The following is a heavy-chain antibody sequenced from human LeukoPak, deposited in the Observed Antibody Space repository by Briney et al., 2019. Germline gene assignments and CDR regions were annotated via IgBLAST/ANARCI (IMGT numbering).Heavy chain of an antibody. CDR1: GFTSDDYA. CDR2: ISWNSGSI. J-gene: IGHJ4*02. CDR3: AKASLAYCGGDCYSGFNY. D-gene: IGHD2-21*02. V-gene: IGHV3-9*02. Sequence: GGSLRLSCAASGFTSDDYAMRWVRQAPGKGLEWVSGISWNSGSIDYADSVKGRFTISRDNAKNSLYLQMNSLRAEDTALYYCAKASLAYCGGDCYSGFNYWGQGTLVTVSS.